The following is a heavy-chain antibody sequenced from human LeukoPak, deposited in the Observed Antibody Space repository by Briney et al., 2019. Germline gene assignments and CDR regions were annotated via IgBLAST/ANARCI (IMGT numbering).Heavy chain of an antibody. CDR1: GGSFSRYF. V-gene: IGHV4-59*01. J-gene: IGHJ1*01. Sequence: SETLSLTCTVSGGSFSRYFWTWIRQTPGKGLEWIGYIDHSGSTNYSPSLQSRVTISIDTSKNQFSLKLNSVTAADTAVYYCAREDSSSWYWYFQHWGQGTLVTVSS. D-gene: IGHD6-13*01. CDR3: AREDSSSWYWYFQH. CDR2: IDHSGST.